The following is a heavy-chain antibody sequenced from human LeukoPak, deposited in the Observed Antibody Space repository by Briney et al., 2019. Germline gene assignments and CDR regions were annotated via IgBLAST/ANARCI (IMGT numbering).Heavy chain of an antibody. D-gene: IGHD1-1*01. CDR3: AREGTAGTNLNWFDP. Sequence: SETLSLTCTVSGGSINSYYWSWIRQPPGKGLEWIGYISYSGSTNFNPSLKSRVTISVDTSKNQFSLKLSSVTAADTAVYYCAREGTAGTNLNWFDPWGQGTLVTVSS. CDR1: GGSINSYY. J-gene: IGHJ5*02. CDR2: ISYSGST. V-gene: IGHV4-59*01.